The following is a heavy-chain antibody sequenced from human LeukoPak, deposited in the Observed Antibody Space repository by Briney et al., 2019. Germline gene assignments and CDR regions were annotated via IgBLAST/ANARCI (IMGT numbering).Heavy chain of an antibody. D-gene: IGHD6-13*01. Sequence: SETLSLTCTVSGGSVSSDSYYWSWIRQPPGKGLEWIEYIFYSGSTNYNPSLKSRITISVDTSKNQFSLKLSSVTAADTAVYYCASSGSSRFRGWFDPWGQGTLVTVSS. CDR1: GGSVSSDSYY. J-gene: IGHJ5*02. CDR3: ASSGSSRFRGWFDP. V-gene: IGHV4-61*01. CDR2: IFYSGST.